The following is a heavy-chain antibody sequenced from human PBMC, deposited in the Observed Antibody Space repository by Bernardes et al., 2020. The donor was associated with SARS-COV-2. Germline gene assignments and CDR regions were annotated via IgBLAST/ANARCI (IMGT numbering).Heavy chain of an antibody. CDR2: IDWDDEN. V-gene: IGHV2-70*11. CDR1: GFSLSTSGMC. CDR3: ALSDVSSGWWAFDI. D-gene: IGHD6-19*01. Sequence: SGPTLVKPTQSLTLTCTLSGFSLSTSGMCVSWIRQSPGKALQWLARIDWDDENYSSTSLKTRLTISKDTSKNQVLLTITNMDPVDTATYYCALSDVSSGWWAFDIWGQGTTVTVSS. J-gene: IGHJ3*02.